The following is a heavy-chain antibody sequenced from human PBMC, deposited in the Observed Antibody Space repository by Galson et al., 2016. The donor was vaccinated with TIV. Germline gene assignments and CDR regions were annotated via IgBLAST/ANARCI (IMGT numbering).Heavy chain of an antibody. CDR1: GYNFITYW. CDR3: ARRGGSDSPARAFDI. Sequence: QSGAEVKKTGESLKISCKGSGYNFITYWIGWARQMPGKGLEWMGIIFPSGSDTRYSPSFEGQVTISADKSASTISLQWTSLKPSDSGIYYCARRGGSDSPARAFDIWGQGTMVTVSS. V-gene: IGHV5-51*01. D-gene: IGHD2-21*01. CDR2: IFPSGSDT. J-gene: IGHJ3*02.